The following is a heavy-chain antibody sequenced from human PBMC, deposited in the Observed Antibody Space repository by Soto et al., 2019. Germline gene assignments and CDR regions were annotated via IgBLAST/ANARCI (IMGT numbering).Heavy chain of an antibody. J-gene: IGHJ4*02. V-gene: IGHV1-18*01. CDR3: ARDPPGYCSGGSCYCDFDY. Sequence: ASVKVSCKASGYTFTSYGISWVRQAPGQGLEWMGWISAYNGNTNYAQKLQGRVTMTTDTSTSTAYMELRSPRSDDTAVYYCARDPPGYCSGGSCYCDFDYWGQGTLVTVSS. D-gene: IGHD2-15*01. CDR1: GYTFTSYG. CDR2: ISAYNGNT.